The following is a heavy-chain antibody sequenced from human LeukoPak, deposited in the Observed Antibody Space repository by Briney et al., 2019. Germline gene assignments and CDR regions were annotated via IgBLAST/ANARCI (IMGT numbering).Heavy chain of an antibody. CDR2: MNPNSGNT. D-gene: IGHD5-18*01. CDR1: GYSFTNHY. CDR3: ASTAGLDGDAFDI. J-gene: IGHJ3*02. Sequence: ASVKVFCKASGYSFTNHYVRWVRQAPGQGLGWMGWMNPNSGNTGYAQKFQGRVTITRNTSISTAYMELSSLRSEDTAVYYCASTAGLDGDAFDIWGQGTMVTVSS. V-gene: IGHV1-8*03.